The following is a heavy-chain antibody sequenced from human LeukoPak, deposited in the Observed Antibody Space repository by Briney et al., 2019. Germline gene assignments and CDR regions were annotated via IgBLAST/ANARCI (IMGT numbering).Heavy chain of an antibody. Sequence: GGSLRLSCAASKFTFSIYAMSWVRQAPGKGLEWVSSITSAGGTTWYAGSVKGRFTISRNNSKNTVYLQMNSLRVEDTAVYYCAKDRPNYYGTDGHYYRRDGDSWGQGTLVTVSS. V-gene: IGHV3-23*01. CDR1: KFTFSIYA. D-gene: IGHD3-10*01. J-gene: IGHJ5*01. CDR2: ITSAGGTT. CDR3: AKDRPNYYGTDGHYYRRDGDS.